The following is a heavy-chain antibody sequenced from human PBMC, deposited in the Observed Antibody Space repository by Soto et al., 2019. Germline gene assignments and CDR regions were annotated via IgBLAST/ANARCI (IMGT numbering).Heavy chain of an antibody. CDR3: ARGGHVVVVTAALDF. J-gene: IGHJ4*02. CDR2: VNPSGGHT. Sequence: QVQLVQSGAEVKKPGASVKVSCKASGDTFTDYYIHMVRQAPGQGLEWMGTVNPSGGHTTYAQHFLGRMTMTRVTSTSTLYMELTSLTSEDTALYYCARGGHVVVVTAALDFWGQGTLVTVSS. CDR1: GDTFTDYY. V-gene: IGHV1-46*01. D-gene: IGHD2-21*02.